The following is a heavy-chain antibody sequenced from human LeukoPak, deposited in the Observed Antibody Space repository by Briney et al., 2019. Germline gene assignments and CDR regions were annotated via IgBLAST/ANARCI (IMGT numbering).Heavy chain of an antibody. J-gene: IGHJ4*02. Sequence: SETLSLTCAVYGGSFSGYYRSWIRHPPGKGLEWIGEINHSGSTNDNPALKRRVTITVDAYKTQFPLMLSSVTAADTAVYYCARGVYSSSWAPFDYWGQGTLVTVSS. CDR2: INHSGST. CDR3: ARGVYSSSWAPFDY. CDR1: GGSFSGYY. D-gene: IGHD6-13*01. V-gene: IGHV4-34*01.